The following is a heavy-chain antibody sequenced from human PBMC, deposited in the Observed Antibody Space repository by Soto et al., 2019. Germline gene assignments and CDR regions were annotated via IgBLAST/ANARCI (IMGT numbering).Heavy chain of an antibody. J-gene: IGHJ4*02. CDR3: ARHSRLSGYAWKYYFDY. V-gene: IGHV4-59*08. D-gene: IGHD5-12*01. Sequence: TSETLSLTCTVSGGSISSYYWSWIRQPPGKGLEWIGYIYYSGSTNYNPSLKSRVTISVDTSKNQFSLKLSSVTAADTAVYYCARHSRLSGYAWKYYFDYWGQGTLVTVSS. CDR1: GGSISSYY. CDR2: IYYSGST.